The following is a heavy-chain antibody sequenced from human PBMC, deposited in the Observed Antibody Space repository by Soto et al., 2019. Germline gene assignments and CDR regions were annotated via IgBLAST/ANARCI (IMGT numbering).Heavy chain of an antibody. V-gene: IGHV4-59*01. CDR3: ARENYYDY. J-gene: IGHJ4*02. CDR2: IHYSGSA. Sequence: QVQLQESGPGLVKPSETLSLTCTVSGGSTSNYYWGWIRQPPGKGLEWIGYIHYSGSANNNPSLRGRVTISLDTSKNQFSLRLTSVTAADTAVYYCARENYYDYWGPGTMVIVSS. CDR1: GGSTSNYY.